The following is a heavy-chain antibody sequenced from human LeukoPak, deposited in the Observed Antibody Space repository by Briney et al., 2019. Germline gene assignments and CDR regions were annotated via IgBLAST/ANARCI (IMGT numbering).Heavy chain of an antibody. CDR1: GFSFSNYA. CDR2: ISGSGRRT. J-gene: IGHJ6*02. Sequence: GGSLRLSCAASGFSFSNYAMNWVRQAPGKGLEWVSGISGSGRRTYYAASVKGRFTISRDNSNNTLFLQMHSLRVDDTAVYFCAKDLADFWSGYLLHYGMDVWGLGTTVSVSS. CDR3: AKDLADFWSGYLLHYGMDV. D-gene: IGHD3-3*01. V-gene: IGHV3-23*01.